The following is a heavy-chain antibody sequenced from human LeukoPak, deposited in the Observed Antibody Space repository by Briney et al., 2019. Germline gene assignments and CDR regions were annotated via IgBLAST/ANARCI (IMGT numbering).Heavy chain of an antibody. CDR3: ARDIELTQATTSGH. CDR2: ISAYNGNT. J-gene: IGHJ4*02. D-gene: IGHD5-24*01. CDR1: GYIFTSYG. V-gene: IGHV1-18*01. Sequence: ASVKVSCKASGYIFTSYGISWVRQAPGQGLEWMGWISAYNGNTNYAQKFQGRVTMTRDMSTSTVYMELSSLRSEDTAVYYCARDIELTQATTSGHWGQGTLVTVSS.